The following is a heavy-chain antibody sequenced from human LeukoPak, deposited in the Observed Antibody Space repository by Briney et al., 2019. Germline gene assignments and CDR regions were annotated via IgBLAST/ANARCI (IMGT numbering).Heavy chain of an antibody. V-gene: IGHV3-74*01. CDR1: GFILSSYW. J-gene: IGHJ5*02. D-gene: IGHD6-19*01. CDR2: IKSDGSTT. Sequence: GGSLRLSCAASGFILSSYWMHWVRQAPGKGLVWVSRIKSDGSTTNYADFAKGRFTISRDNAKNTLYLQMNSLRAEDTAVYYCARELAVGGTWFDPWGQGTLVTVSS. CDR3: ARELAVGGTWFDP.